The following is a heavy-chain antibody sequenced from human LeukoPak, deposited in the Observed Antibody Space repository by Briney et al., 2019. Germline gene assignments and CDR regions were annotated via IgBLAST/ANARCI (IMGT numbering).Heavy chain of an antibody. CDR2: IYHSGST. Sequence: SETLSLTCAVSGYSISSGYYWGWIRQPPGKGLEWIGSIYHSGSTYYNPSLKSRVTISVDTSKNQFSLKLSSVTAADTAVYYCARCPPELMDAFDIWGQGTMVTVSS. CDR1: GYSISSGYY. V-gene: IGHV4-38-2*01. CDR3: ARCPPELMDAFDI. D-gene: IGHD1-7*01. J-gene: IGHJ3*02.